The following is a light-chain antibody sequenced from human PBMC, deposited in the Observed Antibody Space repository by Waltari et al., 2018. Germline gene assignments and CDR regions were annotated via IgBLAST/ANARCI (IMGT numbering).Light chain of an antibody. CDR1: SRDVGAYTY. CDR3: ASYTSRNTLV. V-gene: IGLV2-14*03. CDR2: DVS. J-gene: IGLJ1*01. Sequence: QSALTQPASVSGSPGQSITISCTGTSRDVGAYTYISWYQQPPGNVPKGMIFDVSNRPSGVSNRFSGSRSGNTASLTISGLQAEDEADYYCASYTSRNTLVFGSGTKVTIL.